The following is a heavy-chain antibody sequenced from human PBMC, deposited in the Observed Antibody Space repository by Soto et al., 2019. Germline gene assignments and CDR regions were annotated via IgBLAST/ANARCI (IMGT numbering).Heavy chain of an antibody. J-gene: IGHJ4*02. CDR3: AKEQLWELPHYFDY. Sequence: EVQLLESGGGLVQPGGSLRLSCAASGFTFSYYAMTWVRQAPGKGLEWVSTISGSGGSTYYADSVKGRFTISRDNSKNTLDLQMNSLRAEDMAVYYCAKEQLWELPHYFDYWGQGTLVTVSS. V-gene: IGHV3-23*01. D-gene: IGHD1-26*01. CDR1: GFTFSYYA. CDR2: ISGSGGST.